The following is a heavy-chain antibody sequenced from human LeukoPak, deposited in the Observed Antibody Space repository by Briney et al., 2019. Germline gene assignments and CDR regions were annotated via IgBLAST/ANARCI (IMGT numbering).Heavy chain of an antibody. D-gene: IGHD3-3*01. J-gene: IGHJ5*02. CDR2: INPNSGGT. CDR1: EYTFSVYH. CDR3: ARGGRNDFWSGYSFTNWFDP. V-gene: IGHV1-2*02. Sequence: ASVKVSCKASEYTFSVYHIHWVRQAPGQGLEWMAWINPNSGGTNYAQKFQGRVTMTRDTSISTAYMELSRLRSDDTAVYYCARGGRNDFWSGYSFTNWFDPWGQGTLVTVSS.